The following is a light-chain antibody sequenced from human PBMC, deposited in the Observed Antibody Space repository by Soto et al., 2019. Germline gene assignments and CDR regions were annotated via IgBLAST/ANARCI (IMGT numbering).Light chain of an antibody. CDR2: DAS. J-gene: IGKJ3*01. CDR3: QQRSNWPGT. CDR1: QSVGTY. Sequence: EIVLTQSPATLSLSPGERAILSCRASQSVGTYLAWYQQKPGQAPRLLIYDASNRATGIPARFGGSGSGTDFPLTINSLEPEDFAVYYCQQRSNWPGTFGHGTKVDIK. V-gene: IGKV3-11*01.